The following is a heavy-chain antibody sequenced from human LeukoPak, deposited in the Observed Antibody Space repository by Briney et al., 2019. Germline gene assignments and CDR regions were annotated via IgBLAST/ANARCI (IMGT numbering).Heavy chain of an antibody. D-gene: IGHD3-10*01. CDR2: MNPNSGNT. J-gene: IGHJ6*02. Sequence: ASVKVSCKASGYTFTGYYMHWVRQATGQGLEWMGWMNPNSGNTGYAQKFQGRVTMTRNTSISTAYMELSSLRSEDTAVYYCARRLGSGSYYYYYYGMDVWGQGATVTVSS. CDR1: GYTFTGYY. CDR3: ARRLGSGSYYYYYYGMDV. V-gene: IGHV1-8*02.